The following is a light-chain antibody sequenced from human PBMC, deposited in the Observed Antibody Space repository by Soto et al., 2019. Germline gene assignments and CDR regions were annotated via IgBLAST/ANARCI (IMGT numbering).Light chain of an antibody. V-gene: IGKV1-39*01. CDR2: APX. J-gene: IGKJ1*01. CDR3: QQSYSTPPRT. Sequence: EIPLTQSPSSLAASLGDRLTLTXRASQSISIYLNWYQQKPVXXPKIXXXAPXSLQSGVPSRFIGSGSGKDFTLTISSLQPEDFATYYCQQSYSTPPRTVGQGTKVDIK. CDR1: QSISIY.